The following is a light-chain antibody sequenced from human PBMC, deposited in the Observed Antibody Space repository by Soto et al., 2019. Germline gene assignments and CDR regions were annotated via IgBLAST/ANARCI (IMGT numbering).Light chain of an antibody. Sequence: EIVLTQSPGTLSLSPGERATLSCRASQSVSSSYLAWYQHQPGQAPRLLIYGASSRDTGIPDRFTGSGSGTDFTLTINRLEPEDFAVYYCQQYGSSPYTFGQGTKLEIK. V-gene: IGKV3-20*01. CDR2: GAS. J-gene: IGKJ2*01. CDR1: QSVSSSY. CDR3: QQYGSSPYT.